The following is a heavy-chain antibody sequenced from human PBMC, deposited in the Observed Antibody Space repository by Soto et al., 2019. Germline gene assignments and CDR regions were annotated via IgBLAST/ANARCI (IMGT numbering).Heavy chain of an antibody. CDR1: GDSVSSGSYY. D-gene: IGHD2-15*01. CDR3: GTTGWQQAFHH. Sequence: QVELQESGPGLVKPSETLSLTCTVSGDSVSSGSYYWNWVRQPPGKGLEWIGYIYYSGSTIYNPSLKSRVTISVDTSKNQLSLKLTSVTAADTAVYYCGTTGWQQAFHHWGQGTLVTVSS. V-gene: IGHV4-61*01. J-gene: IGHJ4*02. CDR2: IYYSGST.